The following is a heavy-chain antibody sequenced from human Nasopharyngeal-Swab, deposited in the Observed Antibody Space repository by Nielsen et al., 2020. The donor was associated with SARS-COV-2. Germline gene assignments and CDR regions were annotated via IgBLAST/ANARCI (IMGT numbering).Heavy chain of an antibody. Sequence: GESLKISRAASGFTFSSYSMNWVRQAPGKGLEWVSSISSSSSYIYYADSVKGRFTISRDNAKNSLYLQMNSLRAEDTAVYYCARAEGGLYAPDYWGQGTLVTVSS. D-gene: IGHD2-8*01. CDR2: ISSSSSYI. J-gene: IGHJ4*02. CDR3: ARAEGGLYAPDY. CDR1: GFTFSSYS. V-gene: IGHV3-21*01.